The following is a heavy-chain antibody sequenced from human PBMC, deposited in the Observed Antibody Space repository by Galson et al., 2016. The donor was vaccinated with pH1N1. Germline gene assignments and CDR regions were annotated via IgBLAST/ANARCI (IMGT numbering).Heavy chain of an antibody. V-gene: IGHV3-23*01. CDR3: AKDLGRYSEMDS. CDR2: ISGTGDPT. D-gene: IGHD1-26*01. J-gene: IGHJ4*02. CDR1: GFTFINYA. Sequence: SLRLSCAASGFTFINYAMSWVRQAPGKGLEWVSTISGTGDPTYYADSVKGRFTISRDNSNNTVYLRMNSLRVEDTAVYYCAKDLGRYSEMDSWGQRTLVTVSS.